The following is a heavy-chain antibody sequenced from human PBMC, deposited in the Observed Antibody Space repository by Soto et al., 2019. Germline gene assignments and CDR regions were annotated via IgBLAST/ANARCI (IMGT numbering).Heavy chain of an antibody. V-gene: IGHV1-69*06. J-gene: IGHJ4*02. CDR3: ARDPSTIFGVVTGPFDY. Sequence: SVKVSCKASGGTFSSYAISWVRQAPGQGLEWMGGIIPIFGTANYAQKFQGRVTITADKSTSTAYMELSSLRSEDTAVYYCARDPSTIFGVVTGPFDYWGQGTLVTVSS. CDR2: IIPIFGTA. D-gene: IGHD3-3*01. CDR1: GGTFSSYA.